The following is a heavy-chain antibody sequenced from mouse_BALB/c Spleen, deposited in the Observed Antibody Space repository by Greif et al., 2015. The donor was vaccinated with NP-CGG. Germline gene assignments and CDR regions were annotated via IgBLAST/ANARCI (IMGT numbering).Heavy chain of an antibody. CDR2: ISDGGSYT. Sequence: DVQLQESGGGLVKPGGSLKLSCAASGFTFSDYYMYWVRQTPEKRLEWVATISDGGSYTYYPDSVKGRFTISRYNAKNNLYLQMSSLKSEDTAMYYCARDYFDYWGQGTTLTVSS. V-gene: IGHV5-4*02. CDR1: GFTFSDYY. CDR3: ARDYFDY. J-gene: IGHJ2*01.